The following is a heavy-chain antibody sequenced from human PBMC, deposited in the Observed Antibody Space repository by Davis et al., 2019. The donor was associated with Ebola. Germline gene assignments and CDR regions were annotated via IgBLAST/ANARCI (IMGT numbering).Heavy chain of an antibody. CDR2: MNPNSGNT. V-gene: IGHV1-8*01. CDR1: GYTFTSYD. J-gene: IGHJ6*02. CDR3: ARGIAARSGYYYYGMDV. D-gene: IGHD6-6*01. Sequence: AASVKVSCKASGYTFTSYDINWVRQATGQGLEWMGWMNPNSGNTGYAQKFQGRITMTRNISISTAYMELSSLRSEDTAVYYCARGIAARSGYYYYGMDVWGQGTTVTVSS.